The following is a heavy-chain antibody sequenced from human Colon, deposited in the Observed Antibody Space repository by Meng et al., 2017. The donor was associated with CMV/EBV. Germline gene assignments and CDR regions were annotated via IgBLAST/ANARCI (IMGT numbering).Heavy chain of an antibody. D-gene: IGHD5-12*01. CDR3: VRDLSGFFLTFLDS. V-gene: IGHV6-1*01. Sequence: SETLSLTCGISGETVSSNSAAWNWVRQSPSRGLEWLGRTYYRMKWSSEYAESVKGRITISPDTSLNQVSLQLQSVTPEDSAVYYCVRDLSGFFLTFLDSWGPGTLVTVSS. CDR2: TYYRMKWSS. CDR1: GETVSSNSAA. J-gene: IGHJ4*02.